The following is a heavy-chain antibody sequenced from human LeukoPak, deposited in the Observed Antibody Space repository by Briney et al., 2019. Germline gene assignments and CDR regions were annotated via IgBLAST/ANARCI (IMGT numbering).Heavy chain of an antibody. CDR1: GGSISSTSYY. CDR2: IFYSGST. D-gene: IGHD6-19*01. J-gene: IGHJ4*02. V-gene: IGHV4-39*01. CDR3: VRHGGFSSGWQTDC. Sequence: SETLSLTCTVSGGSISSTSYYWGWIRQPPGKGLEWIGSIFYSGSTYYNPSFESRVTISVDTSKSQFSLKLGSVTVADTAVYYCVRHGGFSSGWQTDCWGQGTPVTVSS.